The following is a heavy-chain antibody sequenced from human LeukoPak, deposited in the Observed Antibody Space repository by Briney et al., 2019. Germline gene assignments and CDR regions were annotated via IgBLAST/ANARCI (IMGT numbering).Heavy chain of an antibody. J-gene: IGHJ3*02. Sequence: PGGSLRLSCAASGFTFTTYAMHWVRQAPGKGLEWVAAISYDGSNKYYVDSVNGRFTISRDNSKNTLYLQMNSLTAEDTSVYFCATEGGRIGGAFDIWGQGTLVTVSS. D-gene: IGHD2-15*01. CDR2: ISYDGSNK. CDR3: ATEGGRIGGAFDI. CDR1: GFTFTTYA. V-gene: IGHV3-30*04.